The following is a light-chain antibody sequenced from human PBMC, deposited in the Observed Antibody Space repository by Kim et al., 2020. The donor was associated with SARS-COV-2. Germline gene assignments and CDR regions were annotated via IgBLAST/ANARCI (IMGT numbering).Light chain of an antibody. CDR3: QHYNSAPYS. J-gene: IGKJ2*03. CDR2: LAS. Sequence: DIQMTQSPSTLSASVGDRVSITCRASQTIVTWLAWCQQKPGKPPRLLIYLASSLETGVPSRFSGSGYGTEFTLTISDLQPDDFATYYCQHYNSAPYSFGQGTKLEI. CDR1: QTIVTW. V-gene: IGKV1-5*03.